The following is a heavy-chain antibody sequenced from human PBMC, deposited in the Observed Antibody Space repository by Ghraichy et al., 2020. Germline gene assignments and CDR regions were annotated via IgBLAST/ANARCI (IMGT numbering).Heavy chain of an antibody. V-gene: IGHV4-39*07. CDR3: AISWRNYFDN. J-gene: IGHJ4*02. CDR1: GDSISTSSFF. CDR2: ISSSGIT. D-gene: IGHD5-12*01. Sequence: SETLSLTCSVSGDSISTSSFFWAWIRQPPGKGLEWIASISSSGITYYSPSLESRVTIPVDTSKNHFSLRLTSLTAADTAVYFCAISWRNYFDNWGQGTLVAVSS.